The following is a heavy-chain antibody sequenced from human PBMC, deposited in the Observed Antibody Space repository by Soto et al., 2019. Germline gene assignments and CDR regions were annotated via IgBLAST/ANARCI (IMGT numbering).Heavy chain of an antibody. CDR2: MNQGGSEK. D-gene: IGHD2-15*01. V-gene: IGHV3-7*01. CDR1: GVTFDRYW. J-gene: IGHJ3*02. CDR3: ARELGHCSGGSCYRGAFDI. Sequence: GGSLRLSCAASGVTFDRYWMTWVRQAPGKGLAWVANMNQGGSEKYYVDSVKGRFTVSRDNAKNSLYLQMNSLRDEDTAVYYCARELGHCSGGSCYRGAFDIWGQGTMVTVSS.